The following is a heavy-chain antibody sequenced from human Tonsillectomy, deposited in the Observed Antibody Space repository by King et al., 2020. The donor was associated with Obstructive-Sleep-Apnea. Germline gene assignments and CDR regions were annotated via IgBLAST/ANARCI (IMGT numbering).Heavy chain of an antibody. CDR2: IYYSGST. Sequence: VQLQESGPGLVKPSETLSLTCTVSGGSISSYYWSWIRQPPGKGLEWSGYIYYSGSTNDNPSLKSRVTISVDTSKNQFSLKLSSVTAADTAVYYCARSSSGDAFDIWGQGTMVTVSS. V-gene: IGHV4-59*01. CDR3: ARSSSGDAFDI. J-gene: IGHJ3*02. D-gene: IGHD3-16*02. CDR1: GGSISSYY.